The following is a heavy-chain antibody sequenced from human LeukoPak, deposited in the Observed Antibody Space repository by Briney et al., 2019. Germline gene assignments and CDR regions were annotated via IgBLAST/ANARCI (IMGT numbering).Heavy chain of an antibody. V-gene: IGHV3-13*01. CDR1: GFTFSRYD. CDR3: ARSVPGGSGWMGSIEY. Sequence: GGSLRLPCAASGFTFSRYDMHWVRQSTGNGLEWVSGIGTAGETFYLGSVKGRFTISRENGKDSLYLQMNSLRVGDTAVYYCARSVPGGSGWMGSIEYWGQGTLVTVSS. D-gene: IGHD6-19*01. J-gene: IGHJ4*02. CDR2: IGTAGET.